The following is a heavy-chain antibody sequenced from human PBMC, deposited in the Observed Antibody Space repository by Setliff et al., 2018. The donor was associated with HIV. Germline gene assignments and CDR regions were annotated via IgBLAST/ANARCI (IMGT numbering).Heavy chain of an antibody. CDR2: INWNGGST. CDR3: AKEQYSGYDLNAFDI. D-gene: IGHD5-12*01. CDR1: GFTFEDYG. J-gene: IGHJ3*02. V-gene: IGHV3-20*04. Sequence: GGSLRLSCAVSGFTFEDYGMSWVRQAPGKGLEWVSGINWNGGSTGYVDSVKGRFTISRDNAKNSLYLQMNSLRAEDTAIYYCAKEQYSGYDLNAFDIWGQGTMVTVSS.